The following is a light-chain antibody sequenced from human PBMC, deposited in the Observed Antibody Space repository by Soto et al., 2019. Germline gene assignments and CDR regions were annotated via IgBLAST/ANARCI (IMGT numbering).Light chain of an antibody. CDR3: QQYNNWPLT. J-gene: IGKJ4*01. V-gene: IGKV3-15*01. Sequence: EIVMTQSPATLSVSPGDRATLSCRASQSVAGNLAWYQQKPGQAPRFLMYGASTRATGIPARVSGSGSGTEFTLTISSLQSEDFEVYYCQQYNNWPLTFGGGTKVEIK. CDR2: GAS. CDR1: QSVAGN.